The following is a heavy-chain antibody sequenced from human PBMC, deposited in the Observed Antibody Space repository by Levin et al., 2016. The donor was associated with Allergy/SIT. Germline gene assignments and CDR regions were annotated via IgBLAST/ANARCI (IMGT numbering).Heavy chain of an antibody. CDR2: IHYSGST. CDR3: ARLNYGDYDGRIDY. D-gene: IGHD4-17*01. Sequence: SETLSLTCTVSGGSISSGTYYWSWIRQQPGKGLEWIGYIHYSGSTYYNPSLKSRVSISVGTSKNQFSLRLSSVTAADTAVYFCARLNYGDYDGRIDYWGQGALVTVSS. CDR1: GGSISSGTYY. J-gene: IGHJ4*02. V-gene: IGHV4-31*03.